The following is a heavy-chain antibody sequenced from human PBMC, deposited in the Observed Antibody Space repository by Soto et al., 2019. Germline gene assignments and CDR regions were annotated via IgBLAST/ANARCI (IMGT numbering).Heavy chain of an antibody. Sequence: QVQLQQWGAGLLKPSETLSLTCAVYGGSFSGYYWSWIRQPPGKGLEWIGEINHSGSTNYNPSLKSRVTISVDTSKNQLSLKLSSVTAADTAVHYCARGRYGYYYYYGMDVWGQGTTVTVSS. D-gene: IGHD1-1*01. V-gene: IGHV4-34*01. CDR3: ARGRYGYYYYYGMDV. J-gene: IGHJ6*02. CDR2: INHSGST. CDR1: GGSFSGYY.